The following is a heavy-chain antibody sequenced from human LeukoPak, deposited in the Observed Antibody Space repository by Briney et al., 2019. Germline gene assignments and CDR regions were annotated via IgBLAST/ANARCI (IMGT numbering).Heavy chain of an antibody. CDR1: GYTFTGYY. J-gene: IGHJ4*02. D-gene: IGHD4-17*01. V-gene: IGHV1-2*02. Sequence: ASVTVSCKASGYTFTGYYIHWVRQAPGQGLEWMGWINPNSGGKNFAQKFQGRVTMTRDTSISTAYMELSRLRSDDTAVYYCASLATVTKLDDWGQGTLVTVSS. CDR2: INPNSGGK. CDR3: ASLATVTKLDD.